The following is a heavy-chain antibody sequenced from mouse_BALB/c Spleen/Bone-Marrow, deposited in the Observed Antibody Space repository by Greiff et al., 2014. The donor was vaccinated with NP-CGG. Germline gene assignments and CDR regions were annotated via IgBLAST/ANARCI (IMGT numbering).Heavy chain of an antibody. V-gene: IGHV3-1*02. J-gene: IGHJ4*01. CDR1: GYSITSYYS. Sequence: VQLKESGPDLVKPSQSLSLTCTVTGYSITSYYSWHWIRQFPGNKLEWMGYIHYSGTTVYNPSLKSRISITRDTSNNQLFLQLNSVTTEDTATYYGARFAGARYTMDYWGQGTSVTVSS. D-gene: IGHD4-1*01. CDR3: ARFAGARYTMDY. CDR2: IHYSGTT.